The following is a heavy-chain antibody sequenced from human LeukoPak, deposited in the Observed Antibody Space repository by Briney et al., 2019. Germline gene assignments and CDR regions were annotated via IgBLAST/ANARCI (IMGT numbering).Heavy chain of an antibody. V-gene: IGHV4-59*01. CDR3: AREEGFIGYGSGSHYYYYYMDV. CDR2: IYNGGST. CDR1: GGSFSGYY. Sequence: ASETLSLTCAVYGGSFSGYYWSWIRQPPGKGLEWIGYIYNGGSTNYNPSLKSRVTISVDTSKNQFSLKLSSVTAADTAVYYCAREEGFIGYGSGSHYYYYYMDVWGKGTTVTISS. J-gene: IGHJ6*03. D-gene: IGHD3-10*01.